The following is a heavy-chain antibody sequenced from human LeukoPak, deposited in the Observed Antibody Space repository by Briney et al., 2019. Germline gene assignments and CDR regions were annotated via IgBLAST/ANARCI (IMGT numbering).Heavy chain of an antibody. V-gene: IGHV3-23*01. D-gene: IGHD1-26*01. CDR3: AKGSRGSYDY. CDR1: GFTFNSYS. J-gene: IGHJ4*02. CDR2: IIDSGIST. Sequence: GGSLRLSCAASGFTFNSYSMTWVRQAPEKGLEWVSSIIDSGISTYYGDSVKGRFTISRDNSKNTLYLQMNSLRAEDTAVYYCAKGSRGSYDYWGQGTLVTVSS.